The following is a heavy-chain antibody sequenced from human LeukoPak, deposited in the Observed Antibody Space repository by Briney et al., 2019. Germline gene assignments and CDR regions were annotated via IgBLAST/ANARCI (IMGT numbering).Heavy chain of an antibody. Sequence: GASVKVSCKASGYTFTGYYMHWVRQAPGQGLEWMGWINPNSGGANYAQKFQGRVTMTRDTSISTAYMELSRLRSDDTAVYYCARVRRDGYNSASDIWGQGTMVTVSS. J-gene: IGHJ3*02. CDR1: GYTFTGYY. D-gene: IGHD5-24*01. CDR3: ARVRRDGYNSASDI. V-gene: IGHV1-2*02. CDR2: INPNSGGA.